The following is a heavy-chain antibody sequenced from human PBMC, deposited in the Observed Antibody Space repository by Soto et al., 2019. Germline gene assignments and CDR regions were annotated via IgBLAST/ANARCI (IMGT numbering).Heavy chain of an antibody. CDR2: IYYSGST. V-gene: IGHV4-30-4*01. Sequence: SETLSLTCTVSGGSISSGDYYWSWIRQPPGKGLEWIGYIYYSGSTYYNPSLKSRVTISVDTSKNQFSLKLSSVTAADTAVYYCARRIAARPRYYYGMDVWGQGTTATVSS. CDR1: GGSISSGDYY. J-gene: IGHJ6*02. CDR3: ARRIAARPRYYYGMDV. D-gene: IGHD6-6*01.